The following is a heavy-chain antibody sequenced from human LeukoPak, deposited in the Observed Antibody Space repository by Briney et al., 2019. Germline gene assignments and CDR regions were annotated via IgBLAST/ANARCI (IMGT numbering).Heavy chain of an antibody. CDR1: GGTFSSYA. J-gene: IGHJ6*02. D-gene: IGHD2-15*01. Sequence: ASVKVSCKASGGTFSSYAISWVRQAPGQGLEWMGGIIPIFGTANYAQKFQGRVTITADESTSTAYMELSSLRSEDTAVYYCARVVRDIVVVVADRGMDVWGQGTTVTVSS. CDR2: IIPIFGTA. CDR3: ARVVRDIVVVVADRGMDV. V-gene: IGHV1-69*13.